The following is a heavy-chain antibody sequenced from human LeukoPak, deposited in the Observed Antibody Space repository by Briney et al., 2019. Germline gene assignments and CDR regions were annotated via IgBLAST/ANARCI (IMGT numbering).Heavy chain of an antibody. J-gene: IGHJ4*02. CDR2: ISSSRRTI. CDR3: ARSSSRYCSGGSCYSGVLGYFDY. CDR1: GFTLSSYN. Sequence: GGSLRLSCAASGFTLSSYNINWVRQAPGRGLVWVSYISSSRRTIFYADSVKGRFTISRDNAKNSLYLQMNSLRAEDTAVYYCARSSSRYCSGGSCYSGVLGYFDYWGQGTLVTVSS. V-gene: IGHV3-48*01. D-gene: IGHD2-15*01.